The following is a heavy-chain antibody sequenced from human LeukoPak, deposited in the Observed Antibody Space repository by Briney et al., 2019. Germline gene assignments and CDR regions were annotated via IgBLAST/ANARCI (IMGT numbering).Heavy chain of an antibody. J-gene: IGHJ6*02. Sequence: ASVKVSCKASGYTFTSYGISWVRQAPGQGLEWMGWISGYNGDTNYAQKLQGRVTMTTDTSTSTAYMELRSLRSDDTAVYYCARDRVAAGYYYYYGMDVWGQGTTVTVSS. CDR1: GYTFTSYG. CDR3: ARDRVAAGYYYYYGMDV. D-gene: IGHD6-13*01. CDR2: ISGYNGDT. V-gene: IGHV1-18*01.